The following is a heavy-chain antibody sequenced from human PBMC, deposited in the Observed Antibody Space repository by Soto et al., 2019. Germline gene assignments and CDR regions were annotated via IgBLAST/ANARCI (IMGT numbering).Heavy chain of an antibody. CDR2: IYPGDSDT. D-gene: IGHD2-15*01. CDR1: GYSFTSYW. CDR3: ARVQYCSGGSCYSDYYYGMDV. Sequence: GESLKISCKGSGYSFTSYWIGWVRQMPGKGLEWMGIIYPGDSDTRYSPSFQGQVTISADKSISTAYLQWSSLKASDTAMYYCARVQYCSGGSCYSDYYYGMDVWGQGTTVTVSS. J-gene: IGHJ6*02. V-gene: IGHV5-51*01.